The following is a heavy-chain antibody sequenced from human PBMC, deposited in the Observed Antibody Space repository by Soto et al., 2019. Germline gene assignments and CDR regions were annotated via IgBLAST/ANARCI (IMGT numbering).Heavy chain of an antibody. D-gene: IGHD3-22*01. CDR2: FDPEDGET. V-gene: IGHV1-24*01. J-gene: IGHJ4*02. CDR3: ATGEDYYDSSGYYPFDY. CDR1: GYTLTELS. Sequence: ASVKVSCKVSGYTLTELSMHWVRQAPGKGLEWMGGFDPEDGETIYAQKFQGRVTMTEDTSTDTAYMELSSLRSEDTAVYYCATGEDYYDSSGYYPFDYWGQGTLVTVSS.